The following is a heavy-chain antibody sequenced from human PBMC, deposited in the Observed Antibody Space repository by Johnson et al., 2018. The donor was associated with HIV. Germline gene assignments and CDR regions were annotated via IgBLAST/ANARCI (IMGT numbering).Heavy chain of an antibody. CDR2: ISSSGSSI. CDR1: GFTFSDYF. D-gene: IGHD4-17*01. Sequence: VQLVESGGGLVQPGGSLRLSCAVSGFTFSDYFMSWIRQAPGKGLECISYISSSGSSIYYTDSLKGRFTISRDNAKNSLYLQMNSLKAEDTGVYYCARDSTPWGGEHVGYAFDLWGRGTLVTISS. J-gene: IGHJ3*01. CDR3: ARDSTPWGGEHVGYAFDL. V-gene: IGHV3-11*04.